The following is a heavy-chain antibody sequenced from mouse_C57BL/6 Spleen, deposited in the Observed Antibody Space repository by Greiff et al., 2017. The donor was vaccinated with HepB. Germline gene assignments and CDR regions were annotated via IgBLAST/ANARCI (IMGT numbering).Heavy chain of an antibody. D-gene: IGHD2-4*01. CDR2: INPNNGGT. CDR3: ASGRDYDSYYAMDY. CDR1: GYTFTDYN. J-gene: IGHJ4*01. V-gene: IGHV1-18*01. Sequence: EVQLQQSGPELVKPGASVKIPCKASGYTFTDYNMDWVKQSHGKSLEWIGDINPNNGGTIYNQKFKGKATLTVDKSSSTAYMELRSLTSEETAVYYCASGRDYDSYYAMDYWGQGTSVTVSS.